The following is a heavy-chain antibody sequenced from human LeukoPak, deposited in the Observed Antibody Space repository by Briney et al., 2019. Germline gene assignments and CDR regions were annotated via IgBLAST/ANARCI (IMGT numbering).Heavy chain of an antibody. CDR2: ISDSGGKT. D-gene: IGHD3-10*01. J-gene: IGHJ4*02. Sequence: GGSLRLTCAASGFIFSNYAMSWVRQAPGKGLEWVSGISDSGGKTDSADSVKGRFTISRDNSKGKVYLQMNSLRAEDTAVYYCVARAGGFRHFDYWGQGTLVTVSS. CDR1: GFIFSNYA. CDR3: VARAGGFRHFDY. V-gene: IGHV3-23*01.